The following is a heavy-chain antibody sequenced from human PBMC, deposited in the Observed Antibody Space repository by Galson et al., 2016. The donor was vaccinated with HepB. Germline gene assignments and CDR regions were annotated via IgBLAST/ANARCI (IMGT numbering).Heavy chain of an antibody. CDR1: GFSISSYS. CDR2: IGSGGSTI. D-gene: IGHD6-13*01. CDR3: AKGGGSTWYISPHFVDP. V-gene: IGHV3-48*04. J-gene: IGHJ5*02. Sequence: SLRLSCAASGFSISSYSFNWVRQAPGKGLEWVSHIGSGGSTISYADSVKGRFTISRDNSKNTFYLQMNSLRAEDTASYYCAKGGGSTWYISPHFVDPWGQGTLVTVSS.